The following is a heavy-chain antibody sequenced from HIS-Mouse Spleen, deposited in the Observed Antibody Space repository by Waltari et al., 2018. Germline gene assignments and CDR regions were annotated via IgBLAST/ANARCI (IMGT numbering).Heavy chain of an antibody. CDR3: ARSPYYDFWSGYSDNWFDP. V-gene: IGHV4-31*03. Sequence: QVQLQESGPGLVKPSQTLSLTCTVSGGSISSGGYYWSWIRQHPGKGLEWIGYIYYSGVTFYNPSLKSRVTRAVDTSKNQFSLKLSSVTAADTAVYYCARSPYYDFWSGYSDNWFDPWGQGTLVTVSS. D-gene: IGHD3-3*01. CDR2: IYYSGVT. CDR1: GGSISSGGYY. J-gene: IGHJ5*02.